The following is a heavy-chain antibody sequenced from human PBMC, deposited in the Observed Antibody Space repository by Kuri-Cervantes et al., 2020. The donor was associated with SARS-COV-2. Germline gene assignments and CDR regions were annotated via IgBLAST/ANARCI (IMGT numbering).Heavy chain of an antibody. CDR3: ARQTKSIFGVVIDY. D-gene: IGHD3-3*01. CDR1: GFSLSNARMG. CDR2: IFSNDEK. Sequence: SGPTLVKPTETLTLTCTVTGFSLSNARMGVSWIRQPQGKALEWLAHIFSNDEKSYSTSLKSRLTISKDTSKSQVVLTMTNMDPVDTATYYCARQTKSIFGVVIDYWGQGTLVTVSS. J-gene: IGHJ4*02. V-gene: IGHV2-26*01.